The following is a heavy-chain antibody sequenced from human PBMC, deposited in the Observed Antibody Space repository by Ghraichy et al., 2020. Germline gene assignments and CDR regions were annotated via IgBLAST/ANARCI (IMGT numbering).Heavy chain of an antibody. Sequence: GGSLRLSCAASGFTFSSYAMSWVRQAPGKGLEWVSAISGSGGSTYYADSVKGRFTISRDNSKNTLYLQMNSLRAEDTAVYYCAKLGVNTAMVMNYYYGMDVWGQGTTVTVSS. CDR2: ISGSGGST. CDR1: GFTFSSYA. CDR3: AKLGVNTAMVMNYYYGMDV. J-gene: IGHJ6*02. D-gene: IGHD5-18*01. V-gene: IGHV3-23*01.